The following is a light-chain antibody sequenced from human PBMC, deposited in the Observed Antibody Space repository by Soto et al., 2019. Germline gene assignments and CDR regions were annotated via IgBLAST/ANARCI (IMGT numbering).Light chain of an antibody. CDR2: GAS. J-gene: IGKJ1*01. CDR1: QGINTY. V-gene: IGKV1-9*01. CDR3: QELNSYPRT. Sequence: DIQLTQSPAFLSASVGDRVTITCRASQGINTYLAWYQQKPGKAPKSLIYGASTLQTGVPSRFSGSGSGTEFTLTISSLQPEDFATYYCQELNSYPRTFCQGTKVDIK.